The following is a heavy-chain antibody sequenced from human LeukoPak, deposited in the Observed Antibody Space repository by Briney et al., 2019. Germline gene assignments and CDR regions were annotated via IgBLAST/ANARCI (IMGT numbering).Heavy chain of an antibody. D-gene: IGHD3-22*01. CDR2: IKQDGSEK. CDR3: ARGLYYDSSGSLVPFDY. V-gene: IGHV3-7*01. J-gene: IGHJ4*02. Sequence: QSGGSLRLSCAASGFTFSSYWMSWVRQAPGKGLEWVANIKQDGSEKYYVDSVKGRFTISRDNAKNSLYLQMNSLRAEDTAVYYCARGLYYDSSGSLVPFDYWGQGTLVTVSS. CDR1: GFTFSSYW.